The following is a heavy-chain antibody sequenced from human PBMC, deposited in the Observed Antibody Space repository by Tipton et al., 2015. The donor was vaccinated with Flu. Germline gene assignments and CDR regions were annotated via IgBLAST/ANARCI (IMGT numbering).Heavy chain of an antibody. V-gene: IGHV3-30*14. CDR1: GFTFSSST. CDR2: ISYDGGYR. Sequence: QLVQSGGGVVQPGRSLRLSCAASGFTFSSSTIHWVRQAPGKGLEWVSLISYDGGYRKYADSVMGRFTISRDNSQNTLFLQMSSLRADDPAVYYCARPTTDCSGGSCYSVSGSYFDYWGQGSLVTVSS. D-gene: IGHD2-15*01. CDR3: ARPTTDCSGGSCYSVSGSYFDY. J-gene: IGHJ4*02.